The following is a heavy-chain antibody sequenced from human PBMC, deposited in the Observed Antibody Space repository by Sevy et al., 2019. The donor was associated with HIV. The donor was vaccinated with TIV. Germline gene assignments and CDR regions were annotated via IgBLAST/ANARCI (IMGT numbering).Heavy chain of an antibody. V-gene: IGHV3-11*06. D-gene: IGHD3-22*01. CDR3: ARDGNSRYYFNYYYYGMDV. CDR1: GFSLNDYY. J-gene: IGHJ6*02. CDR2: ISGDSGHT. Sequence: GGSLRLSCAATGFSLNDYYMAWIRQAPGKGLEWVSYISGDSGHTNYAESVKGRFTISRDNTKNFVYLQMDGLRAEDTATYYCARDGNSRYYFNYYYYGMDVWGQGTTVTVSS.